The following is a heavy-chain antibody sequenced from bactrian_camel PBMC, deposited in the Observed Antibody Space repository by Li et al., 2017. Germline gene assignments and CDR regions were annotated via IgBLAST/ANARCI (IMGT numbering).Heavy chain of an antibody. CDR1: GFTFSNAD. Sequence: VQLVESGGDLVQPGGSLRLSCAAFGFTFSNADMYWVRQAPGKGLEWVSSINGGGGTTDYTESVKGRFTISRDNAKNMVYLQLNSLKTEDTAMYYCATDYEDSLAAFAYWGQGTQVTVS. V-gene: IGHV3S40*01. CDR3: ATDYEDSLAAFAY. CDR2: INGGGGTT. J-gene: IGHJ6*01. D-gene: IGHD5*01.